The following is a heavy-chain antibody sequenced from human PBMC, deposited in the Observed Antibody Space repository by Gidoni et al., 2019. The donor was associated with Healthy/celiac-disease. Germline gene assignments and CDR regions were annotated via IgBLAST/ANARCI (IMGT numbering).Heavy chain of an antibody. CDR1: GFPFSSYG. J-gene: IGHJ4*02. Sequence: AASGFPFSSYGMHWVRQAPGKGLEGVAVIWYDGSNKYYADSVKGRFTISRDKSKNTLYLQMNSLRAEDTAVYYCAKDYGDYVDGGCLDYWGQGTLVTVSS. CDR2: IWYDGSNK. V-gene: IGHV3-33*03. CDR3: AKDYGDYVDGGCLDY. D-gene: IGHD4-17*01.